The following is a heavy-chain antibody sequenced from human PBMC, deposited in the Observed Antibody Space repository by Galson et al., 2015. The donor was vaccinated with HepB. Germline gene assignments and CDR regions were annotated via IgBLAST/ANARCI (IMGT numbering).Heavy chain of an antibody. Sequence: TLSLTCTVSGGPISSSSYYWGWIRQPPGKGLEWIGSIYYSGSTYYNPSLKSRVTISVDTSKNQFSLKLSSVTAADTAVYYCARPITYYYVSSGYYDAFDIWGQGTMVTVSS. V-gene: IGHV4-39*01. CDR3: ARPITYYYVSSGYYDAFDI. CDR2: IYYSGST. D-gene: IGHD3-22*01. CDR1: GGPISSSSYY. J-gene: IGHJ3*02.